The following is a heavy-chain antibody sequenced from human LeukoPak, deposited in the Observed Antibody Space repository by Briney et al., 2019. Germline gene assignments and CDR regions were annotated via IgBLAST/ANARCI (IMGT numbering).Heavy chain of an antibody. CDR3: ARPGGSDWFDP. D-gene: IGHD3-10*01. Sequence: GASVKVSCKASGYTFTSYNMHWVRQAPGQGLKWMGIINPSGGSTTYAQKFQGRVTLTSDTSTTTVYMELSSLISEDTAVYYCARPGGSDWFDPWGQGTLVTVSS. CDR2: INPSGGST. V-gene: IGHV1-46*01. CDR1: GYTFTSYN. J-gene: IGHJ5*02.